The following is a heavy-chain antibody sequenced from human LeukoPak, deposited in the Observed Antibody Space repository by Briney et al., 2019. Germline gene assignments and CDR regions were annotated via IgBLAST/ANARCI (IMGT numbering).Heavy chain of an antibody. D-gene: IGHD3-3*01. CDR3: ARDAEYYDFWSGYYGDAFDI. J-gene: IGHJ3*02. CDR1: GFTFDDYG. V-gene: IGHV3-20*04. CDR2: INWNGGST. Sequence: PGGSLRLSCAASGFTFDDYGMSWVRQAPGKGLEWVSGINWNGGSTGYADSVKGRFTISRDNAKNSLYLQMNSLRAEDTAVYYCARDAEYYDFWSGYYGDAFDIWGQGTMVTVSS.